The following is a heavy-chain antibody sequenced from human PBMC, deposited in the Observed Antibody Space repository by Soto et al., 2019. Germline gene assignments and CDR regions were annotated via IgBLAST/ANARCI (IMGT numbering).Heavy chain of an antibody. CDR3: VKDPEIYGDYDSSGFFDY. CDR2: ISYDGSNK. D-gene: IGHD4-17*01. Sequence: GGSLRLSCAASGFTFSSYGMHWVRQAPGKGLEWVAVISYDGSNKYYADSVKGRFTISRDNSKNTPYLQMNSLRAEDTAVYYCVKDPEIYGDYDSSGFFDYWDQGTLVTVSS. CDR1: GFTFSSYG. J-gene: IGHJ4*02. V-gene: IGHV3-30*18.